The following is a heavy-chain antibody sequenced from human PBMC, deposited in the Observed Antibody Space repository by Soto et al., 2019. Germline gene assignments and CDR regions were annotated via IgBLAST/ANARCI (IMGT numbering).Heavy chain of an antibody. CDR1: GFTFSSYS. CDR3: ARLGSRRWLQFGVDY. CDR2: ISSSSSYI. D-gene: IGHD5-12*01. J-gene: IGHJ4*02. Sequence: EVQLVESGGGLVKPGGSLRLSCAASGFTFSSYSMNWVRQAPGKGLEWVSSISSSSSYIYYADSVKGRFTISRDNAKNSLYLQMNSLRAEDTAVYYCARLGSRRWLQFGVDYWGQGTLVTVSS. V-gene: IGHV3-21*01.